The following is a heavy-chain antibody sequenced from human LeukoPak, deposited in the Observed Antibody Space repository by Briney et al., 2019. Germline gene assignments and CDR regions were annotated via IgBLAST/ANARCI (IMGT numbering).Heavy chain of an antibody. CDR1: GFTFSSYE. J-gene: IGHJ3*02. CDR3: AKASTRITMFGVSSPFDI. Sequence: GGSLRLSCAASGFTFSSYEMNWVRQAPGKGLEWVSYISSSGSTIYYADSVKGRFTISRDNSKNTLYLQMNSLRAEDTAVYYCAKASTRITMFGVSSPFDIWGQGTMVTVSS. D-gene: IGHD3-10*02. CDR2: ISSSGSTI. V-gene: IGHV3-48*03.